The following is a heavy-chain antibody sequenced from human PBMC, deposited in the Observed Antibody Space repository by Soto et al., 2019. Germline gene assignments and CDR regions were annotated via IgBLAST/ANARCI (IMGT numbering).Heavy chain of an antibody. D-gene: IGHD2-2*01. CDR3: VPTLVPPASTLDY. J-gene: IGHJ4*02. V-gene: IGHV3-48*01. CDR1: GFTFSSYS. Sequence: EVQLVESGGGLVQPGGSLRLSCAASGFTFSSYSMHWVRQAPGKGLEWISYISSSSSTMYYADSVKGRFTISRDNAKNSLYLQMNSLRAEDTAVYYCVPTLVPPASTLDYWGQGTLVTVSS. CDR2: ISSSSSTM.